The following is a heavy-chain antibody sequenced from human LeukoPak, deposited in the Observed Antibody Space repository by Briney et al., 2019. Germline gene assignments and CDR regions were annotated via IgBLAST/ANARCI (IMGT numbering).Heavy chain of an antibody. CDR3: AKNRDSSDYPRDFDF. V-gene: IGHV3-30*02. CDR2: IRHDGSYQ. D-gene: IGHD3-22*01. Sequence: GGSLRLSCAAFGFTFSSYGMHWVRQTPGKGLEWVAFIRHDGSYQQYADSVKGRFTVSRDNSKDTVYLQMNSLRTEDTAVYYCAKNRDSSDYPRDFDFWGQGTLVTVSS. CDR1: GFTFSSYG. J-gene: IGHJ4*02.